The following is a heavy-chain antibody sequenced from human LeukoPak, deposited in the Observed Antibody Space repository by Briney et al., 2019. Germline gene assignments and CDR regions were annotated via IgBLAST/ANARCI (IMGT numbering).Heavy chain of an antibody. CDR3: AKDGSGEGQFDY. J-gene: IGHJ4*02. Sequence: PGGSLRLSCAASGFTFSSYAMSWVRQAPGKGLEWVPGISGSGGSTYYADSVKGRFTISRDTSKNTLYLQMNSLRAEDTAVYYCAKDGSGEGQFDYWGQGTLVTVSS. CDR1: GFTFSSYA. D-gene: IGHD2-15*01. CDR2: ISGSGGST. V-gene: IGHV3-23*01.